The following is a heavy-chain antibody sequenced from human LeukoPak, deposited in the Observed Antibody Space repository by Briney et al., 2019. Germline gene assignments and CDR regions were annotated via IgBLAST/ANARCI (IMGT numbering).Heavy chain of an antibody. V-gene: IGHV4-4*07. J-gene: IGHJ4*02. CDR3: ARVGCSNSYCYVRVMDY. CDR2: IYSSGST. Sequence: SETLSLTCTVSGGSMTNYYWSWIRQPAGKGLEWVGRIYSSGSTNYNPSLKSRVTISVDTSKNQFSLHLSSVTAADTAVYYCARVGCSNSYCYVRVMDYWGQGTLVTVSS. CDR1: GGSMTNYY. D-gene: IGHD3-10*02.